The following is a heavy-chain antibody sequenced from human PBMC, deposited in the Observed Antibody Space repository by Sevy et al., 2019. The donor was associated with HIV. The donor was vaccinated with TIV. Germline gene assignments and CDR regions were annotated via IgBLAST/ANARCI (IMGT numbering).Heavy chain of an antibody. CDR3: ARDLRNYDFWSGSTYMDV. Sequence: GGSLRLSCVASGFTFSTYGMNWVRQAPGKGLEWVSSISSSSSYIYYAHSVKGRFTISRDNAKNSLYLQRNSLRAEDTAVYYCARDLRNYDFWSGSTYMDVWVKGTTVTVSS. V-gene: IGHV3-21*01. J-gene: IGHJ6*03. CDR2: ISSSSSYI. D-gene: IGHD3-3*01. CDR1: GFTFSTYG.